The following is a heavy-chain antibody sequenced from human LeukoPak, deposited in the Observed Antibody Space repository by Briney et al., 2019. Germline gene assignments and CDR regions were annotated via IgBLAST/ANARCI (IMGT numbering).Heavy chain of an antibody. Sequence: GASVKVSCKPSGYTFSDHYMHWVRQAPGQGLEWMGWISAYNGNTNYAQKLQGRVTMTTETSTSTAYMELRSLRSDDTAVYYCARAGSSGWYKTYYYMDVWGKGTTVTVSS. CDR3: ARAGSSGWYKTYYYMDV. J-gene: IGHJ6*03. V-gene: IGHV1-18*04. CDR2: ISAYNGNT. D-gene: IGHD6-19*01. CDR1: GYTFSDHY.